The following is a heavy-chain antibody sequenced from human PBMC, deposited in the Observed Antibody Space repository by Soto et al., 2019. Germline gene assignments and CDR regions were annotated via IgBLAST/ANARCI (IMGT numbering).Heavy chain of an antibody. CDR3: ARVAVENVDIVATMKYYYYYYYMDV. Sequence: GGSLRLSCAASGFTFSSYAMHWVRQAPGKGLEYVSAISSNGGSTYFANSVKGRFTISRDNSKNTLYLQMGSLRAEDMAVYYCARVAVENVDIVATMKYYYYYYYMDVWGKGTTVTVSS. J-gene: IGHJ6*03. V-gene: IGHV3-64*01. CDR1: GFTFSSYA. CDR2: ISSNGGST. D-gene: IGHD5-12*01.